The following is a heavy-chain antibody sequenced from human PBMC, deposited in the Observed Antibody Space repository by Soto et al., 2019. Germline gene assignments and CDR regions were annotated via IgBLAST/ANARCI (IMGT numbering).Heavy chain of an antibody. V-gene: IGHV3-9*01. CDR2: ISWNSGSI. Sequence: LRLSCAASGFTFDDYAMHWVRQAPGKGLEWVSGISWNSGSIGYADSVKGRFTISRDNAKNSLYLQMNSLRAEDTALYYCAKSPYYDILTGCFDPWGQGTLVTVSS. CDR1: GFTFDDYA. D-gene: IGHD3-9*01. J-gene: IGHJ5*02. CDR3: AKSPYYDILTGCFDP.